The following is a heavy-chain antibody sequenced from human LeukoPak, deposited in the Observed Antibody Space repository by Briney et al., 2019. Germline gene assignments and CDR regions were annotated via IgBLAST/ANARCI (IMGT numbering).Heavy chain of an antibody. Sequence: GGSLRLSCAASGFTFSNYNMNWVRQAPGKGLEWVSSISSSSSYIYYADSVRGRFTISRDNAKNSLYLQINSLRAEDTAVYYWARDPAYCGGDCYSVHHDAFHIWGQGTRVTVSS. CDR1: GFTFSNYN. V-gene: IGHV3-21*01. D-gene: IGHD2-21*02. CDR3: ARDPAYCGGDCYSVHHDAFHI. J-gene: IGHJ3*02. CDR2: ISSSSSYI.